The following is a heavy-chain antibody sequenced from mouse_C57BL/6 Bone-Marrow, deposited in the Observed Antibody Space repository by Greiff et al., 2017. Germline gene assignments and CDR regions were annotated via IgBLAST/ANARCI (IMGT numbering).Heavy chain of an antibody. CDR1: GYTFTSYW. CDR3: AREGLRGWAWFAY. J-gene: IGHJ3*01. CDR2: IDPSDSYT. Sequence: VQLQQPGAELVRPGTSVKLSCKASGYTFTSYWMHWVKQRPGQGLEWIGVIDPSDSYTNYNQKFKGKATLTVDTSSSTAYMQLSSLTSEDSAVYDCAREGLRGWAWFAYWGQGTLVTVSA. D-gene: IGHD2-4*01. V-gene: IGHV1-59*01.